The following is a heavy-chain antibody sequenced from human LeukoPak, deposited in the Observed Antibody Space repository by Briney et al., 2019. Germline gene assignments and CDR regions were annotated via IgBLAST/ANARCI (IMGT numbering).Heavy chain of an antibody. CDR1: GFTFSNYA. CDR2: ISDIGGST. CDR3: AKHIAARPSYFDY. J-gene: IGHJ4*02. D-gene: IGHD6-6*01. V-gene: IGHV3-23*01. Sequence: AGSLRLSCAASGFTFSNYAMSWVRQPPGQGLECVSVISDIGGSTDYADSVKGRFTISRDNSKNTQYLQMNSLRAEDTAVYYCAKHIAARPSYFDYWGQGTLVNVSS.